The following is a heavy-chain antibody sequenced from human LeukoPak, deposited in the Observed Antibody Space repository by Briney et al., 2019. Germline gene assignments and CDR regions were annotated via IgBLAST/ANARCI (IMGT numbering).Heavy chain of an antibody. CDR3: ARDPSNWGNAFDI. CDR1: GDSVSSNSAA. CDR2: TYYRSKWYT. Sequence: SQTLSVTCAISGDSVSSNSAAWNWIRQSPSRGLQWLGRTYYRSKWYTDYALSVRSRVNINPDTSKNQFSLQLNSVTPEDTAVYYCARDPSNWGNAFDIWGQGTMVTVSS. V-gene: IGHV6-1*01. D-gene: IGHD7-27*01. J-gene: IGHJ3*02.